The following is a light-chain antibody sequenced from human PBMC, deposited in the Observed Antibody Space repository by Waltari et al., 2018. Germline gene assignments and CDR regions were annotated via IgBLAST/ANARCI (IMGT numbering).Light chain of an antibody. J-gene: IGKJ4*01. Sequence: DIVMTQSPDSVAVSVGERATIHCRSSQNILSSYDNKNYLVWYQQKPGQPPKLLISWAFTRESGVPDRFSGSGSVTDFTLTISSLQAEDVAVYYCQQCYHLPSFGGGTRVEIK. V-gene: IGKV4-1*01. CDR1: QNILSSYDNKNY. CDR2: WAF. CDR3: QQCYHLPS.